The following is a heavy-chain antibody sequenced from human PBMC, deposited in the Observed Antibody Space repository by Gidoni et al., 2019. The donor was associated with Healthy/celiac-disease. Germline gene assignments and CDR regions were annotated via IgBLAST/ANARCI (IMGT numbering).Heavy chain of an antibody. CDR2: IIPIFGTA. CDR3: ARTTRDGYNRRVLDY. D-gene: IGHD5-12*01. Sequence: QVQLVQSGAEVTKPGSSVKVSCRAAGCTFSRYGISWVRQAPGQGLEGMGGIIPIFGTANYAQKFKGRVTITADESTSTAYMELSRLRSEDTAVYYWARTTRDGYNRRVLDYWGQGTLVTVSS. J-gene: IGHJ4*02. V-gene: IGHV1-69*01. CDR1: GCTFSRYG.